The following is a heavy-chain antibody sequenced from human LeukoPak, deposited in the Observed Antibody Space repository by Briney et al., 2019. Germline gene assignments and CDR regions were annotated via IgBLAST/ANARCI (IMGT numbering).Heavy chain of an antibody. CDR1: GYTFTSYY. CDR3: ARDKESGYYTNWFDP. CDR2: INPNSGGT. Sequence: ASVKVSCKASGYTFTSYYMHWVRQAPGQGLEWMGRINPNSGGTNYAQKFQGRVTMTRDTSISTAYMELSRLRSDDTAVYYCARDKESGYYTNWFDPWGQGTLVTVSS. D-gene: IGHD3-22*01. J-gene: IGHJ5*02. V-gene: IGHV1-2*06.